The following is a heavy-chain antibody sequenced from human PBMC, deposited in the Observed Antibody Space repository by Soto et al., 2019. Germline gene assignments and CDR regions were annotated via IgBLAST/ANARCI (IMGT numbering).Heavy chain of an antibody. CDR1: GDSIISSDFY. CDR2: IFYLGSS. CDR3: ARHSLALRKNNWFDP. Sequence: SETLSLTCTVSGDSIISSDFYWGWVRQPPGRGLEWIGGIFYLGSSYYNPSLKSRVTMSVDTSKNQFSLRLRSVTAADTALYFCARHSLALRKNNWFDPCGQGIMVT. D-gene: IGHD3-3*02. J-gene: IGHJ5*02. V-gene: IGHV4-39*01.